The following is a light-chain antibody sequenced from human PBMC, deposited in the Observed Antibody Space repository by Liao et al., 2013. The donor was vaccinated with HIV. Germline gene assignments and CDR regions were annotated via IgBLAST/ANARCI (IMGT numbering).Light chain of an antibody. Sequence: SYVLTQPPSVSVAPGKTARITCGGNNIGSKSVHWYQQKPGQAPVLVIYQDSKRPSGIPERFSGSNSGNTATLTISRVEAGDEADYYCQVWDSSSDHCVFGGGTKLTVV. J-gene: IGLJ3*02. CDR3: QVWDSSSDHCV. CDR1: NIGSKS. CDR2: QDS. V-gene: IGLV3-21*04.